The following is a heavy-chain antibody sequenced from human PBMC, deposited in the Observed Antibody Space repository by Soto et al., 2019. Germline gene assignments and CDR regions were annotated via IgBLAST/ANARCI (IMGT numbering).Heavy chain of an antibody. J-gene: IGHJ4*02. Sequence: GGSLRLSCAASGFTFSSYGMHWVRQAPGKGLEWVAVISYDGSNKYYADSVKGRFTISRDNSKNTLYLQMNSLRAEDTAVYYCAKDMLPRWSGYITLGYWGQGTLVTVSS. CDR1: GFTFSSYG. CDR3: AKDMLPRWSGYITLGY. V-gene: IGHV3-30*18. D-gene: IGHD3-3*01. CDR2: ISYDGSNK.